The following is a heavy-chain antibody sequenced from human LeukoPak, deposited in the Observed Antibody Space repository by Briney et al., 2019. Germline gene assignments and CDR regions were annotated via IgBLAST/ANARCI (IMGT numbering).Heavy chain of an antibody. CDR1: GYTFTSYG. CDR2: ISAYNGNT. D-gene: IGHD4-17*01. V-gene: IGHV1-18*01. J-gene: IGHJ4*02. CDR3: ARDSLLLGDPGDDY. Sequence: ASVKVSCKASGYTFTSYGISWVRQAPGQGLEWMGWISAYNGNTNYAQKLQGRVTMTTDTSTSTAYMELRSLRSDDTAVYYCARDSLLLGDPGDDYWGQGTLVTVSS.